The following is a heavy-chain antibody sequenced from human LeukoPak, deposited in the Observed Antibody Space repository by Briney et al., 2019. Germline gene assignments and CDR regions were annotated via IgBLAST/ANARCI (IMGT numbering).Heavy chain of an antibody. D-gene: IGHD3-22*01. J-gene: IGHJ4*02. CDR3: ARESSITMIVALDY. CDR2: IYHSGST. CDR1: GYSISSGYY. V-gene: IGHV4-38-2*02. Sequence: PSETLSLTCTVSGYSISSGYYWGWIRQPPGKGLEWIGSIYHSGSTYYNPSLKSRVTISVDTSKNQFSLKLSSVAAADTAVYYCARESSITMIVALDYWGQGTLVTVSS.